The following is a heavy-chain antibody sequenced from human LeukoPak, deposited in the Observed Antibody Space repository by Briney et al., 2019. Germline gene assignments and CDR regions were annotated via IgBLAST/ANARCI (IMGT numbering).Heavy chain of an antibody. CDR1: GFTFSSYW. CDR2: INSDGSNT. CDR3: AISPEFDN. V-gene: IGHV3-74*01. D-gene: IGHD1-14*01. Sequence: PGGSLRLSCAASGFTFSSYWMHWVRQAPGEGLVWVSRINSDGSNTNYADPVKGRFTISRDNAKNTLYLQMNSLRAEDTAVYYCAISPEFDNWGQGTLVTVSS. J-gene: IGHJ4*02.